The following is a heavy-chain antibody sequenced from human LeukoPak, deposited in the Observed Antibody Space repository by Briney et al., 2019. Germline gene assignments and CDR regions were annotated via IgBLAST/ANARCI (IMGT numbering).Heavy chain of an antibody. CDR3: AREVQRQQTLDY. CDR2: ISAYNGNT. V-gene: IGHV1-18*01. Sequence: ASVKVSCKASVYTFTSYGISWVRQAPGQGLEWMGWISAYNGNTNYAQKFQGRVTITADKSTSTAYMELSSLRSEDTAVYYCAREVQRQQTLDYWGQGTLVTVSS. CDR1: VYTFTSYG. J-gene: IGHJ4*02. D-gene: IGHD6-13*01.